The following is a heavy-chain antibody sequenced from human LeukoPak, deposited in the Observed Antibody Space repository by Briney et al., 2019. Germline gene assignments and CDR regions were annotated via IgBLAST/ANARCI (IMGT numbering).Heavy chain of an antibody. D-gene: IGHD1-20*01. Sequence: GGSLRLSCAASGFTFSTYWMHWVRQVPGKGLVWVSRISGDGTTTSYADSVKGRFTISRDNAKSTLYLQMNSLRAEDATVYYCARVPYNWNDCLDYWGQGTLVTVSS. CDR2: ISGDGTTT. J-gene: IGHJ4*02. CDR1: GFTFSTYW. V-gene: IGHV3-74*01. CDR3: ARVPYNWNDCLDY.